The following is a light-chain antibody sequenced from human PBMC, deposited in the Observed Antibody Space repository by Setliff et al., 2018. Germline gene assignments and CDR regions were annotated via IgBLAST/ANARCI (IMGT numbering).Light chain of an antibody. CDR2: EVT. CDR3: SSYAASYNPYV. Sequence: QSALTQPPSASGSPGQSLTISCTGTSSDVGAYNLVSWYQHHPGKAPKPIIYEVTKRPSGVPDRFSGSKSGNTASLTVSGLQAEDEAEYYCSSYAASYNPYVFGTGTKGTVL. J-gene: IGLJ1*01. CDR1: SSDVGAYNL. V-gene: IGLV2-8*01.